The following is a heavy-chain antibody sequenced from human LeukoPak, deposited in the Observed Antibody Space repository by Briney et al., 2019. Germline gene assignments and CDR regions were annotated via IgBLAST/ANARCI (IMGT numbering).Heavy chain of an antibody. D-gene: IGHD6-19*01. CDR3: AKDRGGAYSSGWYGYFDY. CDR1: GFTFSSYA. J-gene: IGHJ4*02. CDR2: ISYDGSNK. Sequence: GGSLRLSCAASGFTFSSYAMSWVRQAPGKGLEWVAVISYDGSNKYYADSVKGRFTISRDNSKNTLYLQMNSLRAEDTAVYYCAKDRGGAYSSGWYGYFDYWGQGTLVTVSS. V-gene: IGHV3-30*18.